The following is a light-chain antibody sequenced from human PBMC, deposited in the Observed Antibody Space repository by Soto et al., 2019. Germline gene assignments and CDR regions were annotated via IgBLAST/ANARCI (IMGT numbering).Light chain of an antibody. V-gene: IGKV3-20*01. CDR1: QSVSSSY. CDR2: SAS. J-gene: IGKJ4*01. Sequence: EVVLKHSLGTLSLSPGEGAALSCSTSQSVSSSYLAWYQQKPGQAPRLLIHSASSRATGIPDRFSGSGSGTDFTLTISRLEPEDFAVYYCQQYSSSPLTFGGGTKVDIK. CDR3: QQYSSSPLT.